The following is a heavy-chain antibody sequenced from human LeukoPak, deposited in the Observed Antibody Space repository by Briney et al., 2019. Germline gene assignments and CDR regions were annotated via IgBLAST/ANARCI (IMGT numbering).Heavy chain of an antibody. CDR3: ARDFGGYVWGSYRYGMDV. CDR2: INPIGGST. J-gene: IGHJ6*02. Sequence: ASVKVSCKASGHTFTSYYMHWVRQAPGQGLEWMGIINPIGGSTSYAQKFQGRVTMTRDTSTSTVYMELSSLRSEDTAVYYCARDFGGYVWGSYRYGMDVWGQGTTVTVSS. CDR1: GHTFTSYY. V-gene: IGHV1-46*01. D-gene: IGHD3-16*02.